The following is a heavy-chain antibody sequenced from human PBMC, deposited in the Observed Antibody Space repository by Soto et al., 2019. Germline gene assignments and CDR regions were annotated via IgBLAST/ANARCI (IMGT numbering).Heavy chain of an antibody. CDR3: ARHGADCDFWSGYPHYYGMDV. V-gene: IGHV5-10-1*01. D-gene: IGHD3-3*01. Sequence: PGESLKISCKGSGYGFTSYWNSWVRQMPGKGLEGMGRIDPSDSYTNYSPSFQGHVTISADKSISTAYLQCSSLKASDTAMYYCARHGADCDFWSGYPHYYGMDVGDQGTTVTVSS. CDR2: IDPSDSYT. J-gene: IGHJ6*02. CDR1: GYGFTSYW.